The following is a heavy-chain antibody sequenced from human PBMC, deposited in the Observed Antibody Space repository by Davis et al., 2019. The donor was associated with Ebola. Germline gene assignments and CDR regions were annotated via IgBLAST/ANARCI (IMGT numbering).Heavy chain of an antibody. J-gene: IGHJ4*02. CDR2: INVYKGYT. V-gene: IGHV1-18*01. D-gene: IGHD1-26*01. CDR3: ARDSRRFYSGTYPGNSDY. CDR1: GYTFTSYG. Sequence: ASVKVSCKASGYTFTSYGITWVRQAPGQGLEWMGWINVYKGYTNYAQNFQGRVTMTTDTSTSTAYMELRSLKSDDTAVYYCARDSRRFYSGTYPGNSDYWGQGTLVTVSS.